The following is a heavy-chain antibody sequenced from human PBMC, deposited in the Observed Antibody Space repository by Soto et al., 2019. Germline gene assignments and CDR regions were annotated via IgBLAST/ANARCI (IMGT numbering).Heavy chain of an antibody. CDR3: AKDLGSRIWVGPTFRPGYFDY. D-gene: IGHD1-26*01. CDR1: GFTFSSYA. V-gene: IGHV3-23*01. CDR2: ISGSGGST. J-gene: IGHJ4*02. Sequence: EVQLLESGGGLVQPGGSLRLSCAASGFTFSSYAMSWVRQAPGKGLEWVSAISGSGGSTYYADSVKGRFTISRDNSKNTLYLQMNSLRAEDTAVYYCAKDLGSRIWVGPTFRPGYFDYWGQGTLVTVSS.